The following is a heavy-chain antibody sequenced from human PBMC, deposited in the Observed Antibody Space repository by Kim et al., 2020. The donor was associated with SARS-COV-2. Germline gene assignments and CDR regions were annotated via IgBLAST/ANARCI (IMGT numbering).Heavy chain of an antibody. D-gene: IGHD6-13*01. J-gene: IGHJ6*02. CDR3: ARDYSSSWYGTVYYYYYGMDV. Sequence: ASVKVSCKASGYTFTSYGISWVRQAPGQGLEWMGWISAYNGNTNYAQKLQGRVTMTTDTSTSTAYMELRSLRSDDTAVYYCARDYSSSWYGTVYYYYYGMDVWGQGTTVTVSS. CDR2: ISAYNGNT. V-gene: IGHV1-18*01. CDR1: GYTFTSYG.